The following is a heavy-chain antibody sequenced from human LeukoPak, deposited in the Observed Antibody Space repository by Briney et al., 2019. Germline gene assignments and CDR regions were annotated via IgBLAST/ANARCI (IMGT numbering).Heavy chain of an antibody. Sequence: GGSLRLSCAASGFTFSSYAMSWVRQAPGKGLEWVSAISGSGSSTYYADSVKGRFTISRDNSKNTLYLQMNSLRAEDTAVYYCAKLYFYDSSGYYFGSFDYWGQGTLVTVSS. CDR1: GFTFSSYA. CDR3: AKLYFYDSSGYYFGSFDY. CDR2: ISGSGSST. J-gene: IGHJ4*02. V-gene: IGHV3-23*01. D-gene: IGHD3-22*01.